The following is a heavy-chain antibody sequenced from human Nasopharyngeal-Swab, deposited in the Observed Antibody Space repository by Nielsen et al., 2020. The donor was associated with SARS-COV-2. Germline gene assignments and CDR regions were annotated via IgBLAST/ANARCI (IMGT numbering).Heavy chain of an antibody. Sequence: GSLRLSCAVYGGSFRGYNLHWIRQPPEKGLEWIGEINHSGSTNYNPSLKSRVTIAVDTSKSQFYLKLTSVTAADTAMYYCATPLGYCSRGSCFSYVFDLWGQGTMVTVSS. D-gene: IGHD2-15*01. CDR3: ATPLGYCSRGSCFSYVFDL. CDR1: GGSFRGYN. CDR2: INHSGST. V-gene: IGHV4-34*01. J-gene: IGHJ3*01.